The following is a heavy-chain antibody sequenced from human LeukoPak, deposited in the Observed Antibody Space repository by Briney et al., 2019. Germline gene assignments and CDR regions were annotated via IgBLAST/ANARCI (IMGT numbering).Heavy chain of an antibody. CDR2: IGSSGGGI. Sequence: GGSLRLSCAASGFTFSTYTMYWVRHPPGKRLEWVSIIGSSGGGIHYADSVKGRFTISRDNSKNALYLQMNSLRVGDTAVYYCAIDPNWGTHSWGQGVLVTVSS. J-gene: IGHJ4*02. CDR1: GFTFSTYT. CDR3: AIDPNWGTHS. D-gene: IGHD7-27*01. V-gene: IGHV3-23*01.